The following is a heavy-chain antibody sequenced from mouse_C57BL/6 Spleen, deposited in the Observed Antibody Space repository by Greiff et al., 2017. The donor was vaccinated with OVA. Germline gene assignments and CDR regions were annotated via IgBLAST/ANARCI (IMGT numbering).Heavy chain of an antibody. CDR1: GYAFSSSW. CDR3: ARSLNWGFAY. CDR2: IYPGDGDT. J-gene: IGHJ3*01. Sequence: QVQLQQSGPELVKPGASVKISCKASGYAFSSSWMNWVKQRPGKGLEWIGRIYPGDGDTNYNGKFKGKATLTADKSSSTAYMQLSSLTSEDSAVYFCARSLNWGFAYWGQGTLVTVSA. V-gene: IGHV1-82*01. D-gene: IGHD4-1*01.